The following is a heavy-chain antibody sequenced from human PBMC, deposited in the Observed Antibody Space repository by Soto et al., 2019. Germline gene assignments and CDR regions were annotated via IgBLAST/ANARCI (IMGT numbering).Heavy chain of an antibody. Sequence: SETVSLTCAVYGGSFSGYYWSWIRQPPGKGLEWIGEINHSGSTNYNPSLKSRVTISVDTSKNQFSLKLSSVTAADTAVYYCARGPIYGMDVWGQGTTVTVSS. CDR1: GGSFSGYY. D-gene: IGHD5-12*01. CDR2: INHSGST. V-gene: IGHV4-34*01. CDR3: ARGPIYGMDV. J-gene: IGHJ6*02.